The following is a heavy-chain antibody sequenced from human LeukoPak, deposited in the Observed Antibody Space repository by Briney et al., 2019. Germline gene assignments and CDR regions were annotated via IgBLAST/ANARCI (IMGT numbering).Heavy chain of an antibody. V-gene: IGHV3-15*01. CDR3: KAWFSGRPE. D-gene: IGHD3-10*01. Sequence: SGGSLRLFCAASGFTFSDSWMSWARQAPGKGLEWVGRIKSEKNGGTIDYAAPVKGRFTISRDDSKDTLYLQMNSLKTEDTGVYYCKAWFSGRPEGGQGTLVIVST. J-gene: IGHJ4*02. CDR2: IKSEKNGGTI. CDR1: GFTFSDSW.